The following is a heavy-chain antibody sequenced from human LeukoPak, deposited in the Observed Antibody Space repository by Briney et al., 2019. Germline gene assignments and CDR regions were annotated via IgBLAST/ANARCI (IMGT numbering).Heavy chain of an antibody. CDR1: GGSISSSSYY. V-gene: IGHV4-61*05. Sequence: PSETLSLTCIVSGGSISSSSYYWGWIRQPPGKGLEWIGYIYYSGSTNYNPSLKGRVTISVDTSKNQFSLKLNSVTAADTAVYYCARGAYCSGGSCYWWYFQYWGQGTLVTVSS. CDR2: IYYSGST. J-gene: IGHJ1*01. D-gene: IGHD2-15*01. CDR3: ARGAYCSGGSCYWWYFQY.